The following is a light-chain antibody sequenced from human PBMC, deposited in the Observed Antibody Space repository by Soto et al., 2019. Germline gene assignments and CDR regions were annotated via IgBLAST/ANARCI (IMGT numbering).Light chain of an antibody. CDR1: QSVFSS. CDR3: QQRSSWPFT. Sequence: EIVMTQSPATLSVSPGERVTLSCRASQSVFSSLAWYQQKPGQAPRLLIYGAATRATGIPARFSGSGSGTDFTLTISSLEPEDFAVYYCQQRSSWPFTFGPGTKVDIK. J-gene: IGKJ3*01. V-gene: IGKV3-15*01. CDR2: GAA.